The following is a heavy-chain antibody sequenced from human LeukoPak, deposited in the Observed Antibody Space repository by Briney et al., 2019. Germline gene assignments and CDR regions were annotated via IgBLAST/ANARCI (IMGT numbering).Heavy chain of an antibody. CDR1: GGTVSSYA. CDR2: IIPIFGTA. Sequence: SVKVSCKASGGTVSSYAISWVRQAPGQGLEWMGGIIPIFGTANYAQKFQGRVTITADKSTITAYMELSSLRSEDTAVYYCARGEYYGSGDQYNWFDPWGQGTLVTVSS. CDR3: ARGEYYGSGDQYNWFDP. D-gene: IGHD3-10*01. J-gene: IGHJ5*02. V-gene: IGHV1-69*06.